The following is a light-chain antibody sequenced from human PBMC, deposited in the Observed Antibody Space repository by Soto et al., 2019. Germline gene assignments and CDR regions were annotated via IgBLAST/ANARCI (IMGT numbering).Light chain of an antibody. CDR2: DAS. J-gene: IGKJ4*01. V-gene: IGKV1D-13*01. CDR1: QGISTL. CDR3: QQFYDYPLT. Sequence: AIHLTQSPSSLSASVGDRVTISCRASQGISTLFAWYQQKPGKAPKLLIYDASTLESGVPSRFSGSGSGADFTLTISSLQPEDFATYSCQQFYDYPLTFGGGTKVEIK.